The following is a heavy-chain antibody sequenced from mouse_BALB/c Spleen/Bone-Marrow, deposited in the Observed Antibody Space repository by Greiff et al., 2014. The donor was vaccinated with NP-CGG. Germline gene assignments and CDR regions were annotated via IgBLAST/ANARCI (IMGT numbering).Heavy chain of an antibody. V-gene: IGHV14-3*02. CDR1: GFNIKDTY. CDR3: ASYYRYSFDY. CDR2: IDPANGNT. D-gene: IGHD2-14*01. J-gene: IGHJ2*01. Sequence: DVQLQESGAELVKPGASVKLSCTGSGFNIKDTYMHWVKQRPEQGLEWIGRIDPANGNTKYDPKFQGKATITADTSSSTAYLQLSSLTSEDTAVYYCASYYRYSFDYWGQGTTLTVSS.